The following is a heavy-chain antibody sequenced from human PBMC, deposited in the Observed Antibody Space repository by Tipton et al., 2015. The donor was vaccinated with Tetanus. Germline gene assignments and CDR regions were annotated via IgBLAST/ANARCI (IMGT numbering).Heavy chain of an antibody. CDR3: ATEAYCSSPACPLTFNY. V-gene: IGHV3-15*01. J-gene: IGHJ4*02. D-gene: IGHD2-2*01. CDR1: GYSFTYTW. CDR2: IKSKTDGETT. Sequence: GSLRLSCAVSGYSFTYTWMSWVRQAPGKGLEWIGRIKSKTDGETTDYAAPVKGRFSISRDDSKRTVYLQMNSLKSEDTAFYYCATEAYCSSPACPLTFNYWGQGTLVTVSS.